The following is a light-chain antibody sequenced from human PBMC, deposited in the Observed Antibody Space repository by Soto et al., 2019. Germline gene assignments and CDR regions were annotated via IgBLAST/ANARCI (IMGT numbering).Light chain of an antibody. J-gene: IGKJ5*01. V-gene: IGKV3D-7*01. CDR2: GAS. CDR3: QQDYNLPIT. Sequence: EIVLTQSPGTLSLSPGERATLSCRSXQSVSNNYLAWYQQKPGQAPRLLXXGASTRDTGIPARFSGSGRGSGTDFTLTISSLQPEDFAVYYCQQDYNLPITFGQGTRLEIK. CDR1: QSVSNNY.